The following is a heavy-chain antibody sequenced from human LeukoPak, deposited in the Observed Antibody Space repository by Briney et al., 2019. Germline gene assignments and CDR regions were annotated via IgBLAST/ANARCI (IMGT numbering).Heavy chain of an antibody. J-gene: IGHJ4*02. CDR2: ISAYNGDT. V-gene: IGHV1-18*01. D-gene: IGHD1-26*01. CDR3: AREGGSYGGSEY. Sequence: GASVKVSCKASGYTFTNYAFTWVRQAPGQGLEWMGWISAYNGDTNYAQILQGRVTLTADTSTSTAYMELSSLRSEDTAVYYCAREGGSYGGSEYWGQGTLVTVSS. CDR1: GYTFTNYA.